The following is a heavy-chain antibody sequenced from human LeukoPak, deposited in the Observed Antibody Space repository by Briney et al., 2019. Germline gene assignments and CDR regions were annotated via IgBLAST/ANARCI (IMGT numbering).Heavy chain of an antibody. Sequence: SVKVSCKASGGTFSSYTISWVRQAPGQGLEWMGGIIPILGIANYAQKFQGRVTITADKSTSTAYMELSSLRSEDTAVYYCARTPTKSYDFWSGYLYYFDYWGQGTLVTVSS. CDR2: IIPILGIA. V-gene: IGHV1-69*10. J-gene: IGHJ4*02. CDR1: GGTFSSYT. D-gene: IGHD3-3*01. CDR3: ARTPTKSYDFWSGYLYYFDY.